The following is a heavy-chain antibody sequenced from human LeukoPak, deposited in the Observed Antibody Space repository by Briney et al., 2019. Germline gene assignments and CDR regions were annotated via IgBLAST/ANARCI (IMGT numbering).Heavy chain of an antibody. D-gene: IGHD2-8*01. Sequence: SETLSLTCTVSGGSISTYYWSWVRQPPGKGLEWIGYVYYSGSTEYNPSLKSRVTISVDTSKNQFSLKLSSVTAADTAVYYCARLVWLHYFDYWGQGTLVTVSS. CDR2: VYYSGST. CDR3: ARLVWLHYFDY. CDR1: GGSISTYY. J-gene: IGHJ4*02. V-gene: IGHV4-59*08.